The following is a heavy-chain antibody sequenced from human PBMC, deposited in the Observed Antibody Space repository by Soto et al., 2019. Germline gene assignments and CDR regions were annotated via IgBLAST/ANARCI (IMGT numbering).Heavy chain of an antibody. CDR1: VFTFRASC. CDR2: INVIGAST. V-gene: IGHV3-23*01. CDR3: AKEAVLSAYNYGRCFDY. D-gene: IGHD5-18*01. J-gene: IGHJ4*01. Sequence: GGSLRLACAASVFTFRASCMHWVREAPGKGLEWVSSINVIGASTYYADSVKGRFTLPRDNSKNTLSLQMNSLRADDTAVYYCAKEAVLSAYNYGRCFDYWGQGPLVTVSS.